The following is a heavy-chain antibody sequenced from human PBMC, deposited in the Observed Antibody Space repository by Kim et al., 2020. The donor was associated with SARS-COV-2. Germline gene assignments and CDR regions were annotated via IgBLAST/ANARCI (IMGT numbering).Heavy chain of an antibody. Sequence: SETLSLTCAVYGGSFSEYYWSWIRQSPGKGLEWIGEINRWGSTNYNPSLKSRVTISLDKSKNQFSLSLNSVTAADTALYYCAGGSAEAWEVLYHWGQGALVTVSS. CDR2: INRWGST. CDR1: GGSFSEYY. J-gene: IGHJ4*02. D-gene: IGHD1-26*01. V-gene: IGHV4-34*01. CDR3: AGGSAEAWEVLYH.